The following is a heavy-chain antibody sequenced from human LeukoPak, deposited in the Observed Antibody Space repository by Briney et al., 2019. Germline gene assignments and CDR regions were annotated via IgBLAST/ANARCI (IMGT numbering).Heavy chain of an antibody. V-gene: IGHV1-24*01. D-gene: IGHD6-19*01. CDR3: ATANVLGGWYVVSSFDY. Sequence: ASVKVSCKVSGYTLTELSMHRVRQAPGKGLEWMGGFDPEDGETIYAQKFQGRVTMTEDTSTDTAYMELSSLRSEDTAVYYCATANVLGGWYVVSSFDYWGQGTLVTVSS. CDR1: GYTLTELS. CDR2: FDPEDGET. J-gene: IGHJ4*02.